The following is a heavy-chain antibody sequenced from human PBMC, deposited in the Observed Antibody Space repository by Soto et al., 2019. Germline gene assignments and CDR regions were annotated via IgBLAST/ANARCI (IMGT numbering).Heavy chain of an antibody. J-gene: IGHJ4*02. V-gene: IGHV3-33*01. CDR1: GFTFSSYG. CDR3: ARDGGDYAPPLDY. Sequence: QVQLVESGGGVVQPGRSLRLSCAASGFTFSSYGMHWVRQAPGKGLEWVAVIWYDGSNTYYADSVKGRFTISRDNSKNTLYLQTNSLRAEDTAVYYCARDGGDYAPPLDYWGQGTLVTVSS. CDR2: IWYDGSNT. D-gene: IGHD4-17*01.